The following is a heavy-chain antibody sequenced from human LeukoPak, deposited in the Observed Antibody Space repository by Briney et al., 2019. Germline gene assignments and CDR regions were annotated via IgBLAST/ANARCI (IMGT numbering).Heavy chain of an antibody. CDR1: GFTFSSYG. CDR2: IRYDGSNK. J-gene: IGHJ6*03. V-gene: IGHV3-30*02. CDR3: AKGTDRVPYYYYYYMDV. Sequence: GGSLRLSCAASGFTFSSYGMHWVRQAPGKGLEWVAFIRYDGSNKYYADSVKGRFTISRDNSKNTLYLQMNSLRAEDTAVYYCAKGTDRVPYYYYYYMDVWGKGTTVTISS. D-gene: IGHD1-1*01.